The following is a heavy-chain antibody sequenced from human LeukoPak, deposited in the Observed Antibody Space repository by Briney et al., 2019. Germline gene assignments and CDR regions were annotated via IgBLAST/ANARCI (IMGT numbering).Heavy chain of an antibody. CDR2: INPSGGST. D-gene: IGHD5-18*01. CDR3: ARVDSAALDAFDI. CDR1: GYTFTSYY. J-gene: IGHJ3*02. V-gene: IGHV1-46*01. Sequence: ASVKVSCKASGYTFTSYYMHWVRQAPGQGLEWMGIINPSGGSTSYAQKFQGRITMTRDTSTSTVYMELSSLRSEDTAVYYCARVDSAALDAFDIWGQGTMVTVSS.